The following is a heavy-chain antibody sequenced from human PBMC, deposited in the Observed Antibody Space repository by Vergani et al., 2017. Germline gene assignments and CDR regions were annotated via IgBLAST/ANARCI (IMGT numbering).Heavy chain of an antibody. V-gene: IGHV1-24*01. Sequence: QVQLVQSGSEVRKPGASVKVSCQVSGYSLTELTIHWVRQAPGKGLEWMEGFDPEHGEVTFAHYIQGRVTMTEDRSTDTAYMELSSLRPEDTALYYGAIVTDYYDSSGYYLDYWGQGTLVTVSS. CDR1: GYSLTELT. J-gene: IGHJ4*02. D-gene: IGHD3-22*01. CDR2: FDPEHGEV. CDR3: AIVTDYYDSSGYYLDY.